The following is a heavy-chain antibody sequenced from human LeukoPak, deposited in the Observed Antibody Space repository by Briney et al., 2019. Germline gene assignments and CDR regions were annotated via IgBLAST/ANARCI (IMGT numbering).Heavy chain of an antibody. Sequence: PSETLSLTCAVYGGSFSGYYWSWIRQPPGKGLEWIGEINHSGSTNYNPSLKSRVTISVDTSKNQFSLKLSSVTAADTAVYYCARRFKWLRFDWGNWFDPWGQGTLVTVSS. J-gene: IGHJ5*02. D-gene: IGHD5-12*01. CDR2: INHSGST. CDR1: GGSFSGYY. V-gene: IGHV4-34*01. CDR3: ARRFKWLRFDWGNWFDP.